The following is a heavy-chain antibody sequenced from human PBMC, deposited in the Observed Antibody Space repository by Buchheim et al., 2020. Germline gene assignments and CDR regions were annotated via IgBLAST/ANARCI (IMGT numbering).Heavy chain of an antibody. V-gene: IGHV1-2*02. D-gene: IGHD6-19*01. CDR3: ARESGDGGWLYYFDY. CDR1: GYTFTGYY. Sequence: QVQLVQSGAEVKKPGASVKVSCRASGYTFTGYYMHWVRQAPGQGLEWMGWINPNSGGTNYAQKYQGRVTQTRDTPRRPAHMELSRLRSDDTAVYYCARESGDGGWLYYFDYWGQGTL. J-gene: IGHJ4*02. CDR2: INPNSGGT.